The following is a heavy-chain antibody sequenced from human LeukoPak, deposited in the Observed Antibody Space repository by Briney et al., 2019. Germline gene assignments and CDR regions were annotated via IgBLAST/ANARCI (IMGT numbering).Heavy chain of an antibody. D-gene: IGHD2-2*01. V-gene: IGHV4-59*08. CDR1: GGSISSYY. CDR3: ARGAYCSSTSCYNHPFDY. CDR2: VYYGGST. J-gene: IGHJ4*02. Sequence: SETLSLTCTVSGGSISSYYWSWLRQPPGKGLEWIGYVYYGGSTNYSPSLKSRVTISVDTSENQFSLKLSSVTAADTAVYYCARGAYCSSTSCYNHPFDYWGQGTLVTVSS.